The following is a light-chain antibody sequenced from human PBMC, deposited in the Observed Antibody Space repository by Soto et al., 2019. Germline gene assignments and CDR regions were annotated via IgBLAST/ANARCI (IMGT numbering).Light chain of an antibody. CDR1: QTISNY. Sequence: DIQMTQSPSTLSGSVGDRVTITCRASQTISNYLNWYQQKPGAAPKLLIYSASTLQSGVPSRFSGSGFGTDYTLTISSLQPADFAVYYCQQTFRTPHTFGQGTKVDIK. V-gene: IGKV1-39*01. CDR3: QQTFRTPHT. J-gene: IGKJ2*01. CDR2: SAS.